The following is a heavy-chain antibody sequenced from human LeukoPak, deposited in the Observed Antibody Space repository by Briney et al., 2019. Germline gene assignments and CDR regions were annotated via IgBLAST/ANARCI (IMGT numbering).Heavy chain of an antibody. CDR3: ARAGILYYGSGSYYNG. Sequence: ASVKVSCKASGYTFTGYYMHWVRQAPGQGLEWMGWINPNSGGTNYAQKFQGRVTMTRDTSISTAYRELSRLRSDDTAVYYCARAGILYYGSGSYYNGWGQGTLVTVSS. CDR2: INPNSGGT. V-gene: IGHV1-2*02. CDR1: GYTFTGYY. D-gene: IGHD3-10*01. J-gene: IGHJ4*02.